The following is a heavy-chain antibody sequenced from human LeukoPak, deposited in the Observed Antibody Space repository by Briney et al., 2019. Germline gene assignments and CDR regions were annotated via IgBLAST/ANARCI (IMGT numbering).Heavy chain of an antibody. CDR2: IIPIFGTA. CDR1: GGTFSSYA. Sequence: ASVKVSCKASGGTFSSYAISWVRQAPGQGLEWMGGIIPIFGTANYAQKFQGRVTITTDESTSTAYMELSSLRSEDTAVYYCARDLGRYCSGGSCFAFDIWGQGTMVTVSS. D-gene: IGHD2-15*01. V-gene: IGHV1-69*05. CDR3: ARDLGRYCSGGSCFAFDI. J-gene: IGHJ3*02.